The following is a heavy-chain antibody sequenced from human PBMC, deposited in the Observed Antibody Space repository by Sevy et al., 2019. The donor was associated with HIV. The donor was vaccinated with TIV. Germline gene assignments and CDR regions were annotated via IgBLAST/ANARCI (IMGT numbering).Heavy chain of an antibody. D-gene: IGHD1-26*01. CDR3: ARGENNDEFFQY. CDR2: TSYDGGHK. V-gene: IGHV3-30*04. J-gene: IGHJ1*01. Sequence: GGSLRLSCAASGFIFSNFAMHWVRQAPGKGLEWVAVTSYDGGHKYYADSVKGRFTVSRDNSRNILSLEMNSLRRDDTAVYYCARGENNDEFFQYWGQGTLVTVSS. CDR1: GFIFSNFA.